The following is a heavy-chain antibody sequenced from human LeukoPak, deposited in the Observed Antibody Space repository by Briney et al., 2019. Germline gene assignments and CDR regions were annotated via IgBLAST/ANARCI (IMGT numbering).Heavy chain of an antibody. CDR3: ATYNWETDY. J-gene: IGHJ4*02. CDR1: GLTFSNYG. D-gene: IGHD1-20*01. Sequence: GGSLRLSCTASGLTFSNYGMHWVRQAPGKGLGWVAVIYYDGSNKNYADSVKGRFTISRDNSKNTLYLQMNSLRAEDTAVYYCATYNWETDYWGQGTLVTVSS. CDR2: IYYDGSNK. V-gene: IGHV3-33*01.